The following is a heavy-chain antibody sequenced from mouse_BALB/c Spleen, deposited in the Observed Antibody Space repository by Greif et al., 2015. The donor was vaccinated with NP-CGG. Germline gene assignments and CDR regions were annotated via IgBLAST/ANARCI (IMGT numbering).Heavy chain of an antibody. J-gene: IGHJ4*01. Sequence: VQLQQSGAELVKPGASVKLSCTASGFNIKDTYMHWVKQRPEQGLEWIGRIDPANGNTKYDPKFQGKATITADTSSNTAYLQLSSLTSEGTAVYYCARSDDGYSSYAMDYWGQGTSVTVSS. V-gene: IGHV14-3*02. CDR3: ARSDDGYSSYAMDY. CDR1: GFNIKDTY. D-gene: IGHD2-3*01. CDR2: IDPANGNT.